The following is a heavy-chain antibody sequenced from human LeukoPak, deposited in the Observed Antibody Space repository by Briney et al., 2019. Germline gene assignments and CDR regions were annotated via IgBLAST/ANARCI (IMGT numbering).Heavy chain of an antibody. J-gene: IGHJ2*01. CDR2: ISSSSSYI. D-gene: IGHD2-15*01. CDR3: ARDGLAAATLHWCFDL. V-gene: IGHV3-21*01. Sequence: GGSLRLSCAASGFTFSSYWMNWVRQAPGKGLEWVSSISSSSSYIYYADSVKGRFTISRDNARNSLYLQMNSLRAEDTAVYYCARDGLAAATLHWCFDLWGRGTLVTVSS. CDR1: GFTFSSYW.